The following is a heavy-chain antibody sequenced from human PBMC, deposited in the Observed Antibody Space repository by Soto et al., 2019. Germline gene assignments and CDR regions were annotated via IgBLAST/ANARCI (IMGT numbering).Heavy chain of an antibody. J-gene: IGHJ5*02. Sequence: ASVKFSCKASGYTFTSYGISWVRQAPGQGLEWMGWISAYNGNTNYAQKLQGRVTMTTDTSTSTAYMELRSLRSDDTAVYYCARDIVVVPAAQNWFDPRGQGTLVTVSS. CDR1: GYTFTSYG. D-gene: IGHD2-2*01. CDR3: ARDIVVVPAAQNWFDP. V-gene: IGHV1-18*01. CDR2: ISAYNGNT.